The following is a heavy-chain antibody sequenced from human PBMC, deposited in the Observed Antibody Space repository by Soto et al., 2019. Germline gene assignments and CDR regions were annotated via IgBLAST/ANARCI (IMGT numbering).Heavy chain of an antibody. V-gene: IGHV5-51*01. Sequence: GESLKISCKGSGYSLTRYWIGWVRQMPGKGLEWMGIIYPGDSDTRYSPSFQGQVTISADKSISTAYLQWSSLRAEDTAVYYCAKGGSSWLYYYYGMDVWGQGTTVTVSS. CDR3: AKGGSSWLYYYYGMDV. CDR1: GYSLTRYW. J-gene: IGHJ6*02. CDR2: IYPGDSDT. D-gene: IGHD6-13*01.